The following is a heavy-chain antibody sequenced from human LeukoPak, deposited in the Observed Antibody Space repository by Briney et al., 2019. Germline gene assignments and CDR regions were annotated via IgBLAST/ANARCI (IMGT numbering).Heavy chain of an antibody. V-gene: IGHV3-21*01. Sequence: GGSLRLSCAASAFTFSSYGMSWVRQAPGKGLEWVSAISGDGRDIFYADAVKGRFTISRDNAKNSLYLQMNSLRAEDTAVYYCARDAGSGGYCSSTSCSHSSYYYYMDVWGKGTTVTVSS. J-gene: IGHJ6*03. CDR2: ISGDGRDI. CDR1: AFTFSSYG. CDR3: ARDAGSGGYCSSTSCSHSSYYYYMDV. D-gene: IGHD2-2*03.